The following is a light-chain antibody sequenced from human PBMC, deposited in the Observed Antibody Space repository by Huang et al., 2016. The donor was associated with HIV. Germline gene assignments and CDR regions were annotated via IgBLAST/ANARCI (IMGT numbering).Light chain of an antibody. CDR3: QQYNNWPLH. V-gene: IGKV3-15*01. CDR2: GAS. Sequence: EIVMTQSPATLSVSPGERATLSCRASQSVSSNLAWYQQKPGQAPRLLIYGASTRATGIPARFSGSGSGTEFTLTISILQSEDFAVYYCQQYNNWPLHFGGGTKVEIK. CDR1: QSVSSN. J-gene: IGKJ4*01.